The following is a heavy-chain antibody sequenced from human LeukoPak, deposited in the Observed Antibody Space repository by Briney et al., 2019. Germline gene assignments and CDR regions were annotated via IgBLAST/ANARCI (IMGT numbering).Heavy chain of an antibody. D-gene: IGHD3-3*01. V-gene: IGHV3-21*06. Sequence: PGGSLRLSCAASGFTFSSYWMSWVRQAPGKGLEWVSGISSDNSDIYYADSVKGRFTISRDNAKNSLYLQMNSLRAEDTAVYYCARDEDDFWSYYYMDVWGKGTTVTVSS. CDR1: GFTFSSYW. J-gene: IGHJ6*03. CDR3: ARDEDDFWSYYYMDV. CDR2: ISSDNSDI.